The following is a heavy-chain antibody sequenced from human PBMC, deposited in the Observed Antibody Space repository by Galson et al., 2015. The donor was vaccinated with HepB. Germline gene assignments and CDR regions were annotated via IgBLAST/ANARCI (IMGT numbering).Heavy chain of an antibody. D-gene: IGHD6-13*01. Sequence: SLRLSCAASGFTFSNAWMSWVRQAPGKGLEWVGRIKSKTDGGTTDYAAPVKGRFTISRDDSKNTLYLQMNSLKTEDTAVYYCTTAESRTGIAAAAYYFDYWGQGTLVTVSS. CDR2: IKSKTDGGTT. CDR3: TTAESRTGIAAAAYYFDY. J-gene: IGHJ4*02. CDR1: GFTFSNAW. V-gene: IGHV3-15*01.